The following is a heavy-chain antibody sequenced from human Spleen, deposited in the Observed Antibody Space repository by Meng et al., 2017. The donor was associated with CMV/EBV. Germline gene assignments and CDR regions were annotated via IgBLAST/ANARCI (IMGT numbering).Heavy chain of an antibody. CDR2: IKQDGSEK. CDR3: ARVGYCSSTSCYKWWDY. V-gene: IGHV3-7*01. Sequence: GESLKISCAASGFTFSSYGMHWVRQAPGKGLEWVANIKQDGSEKYYVDSVKGRFTISRDNAKNSLYLQMNSLRAEDTAVYYCARVGYCSSTSCYKWWDYWGQGTLVTVSS. J-gene: IGHJ4*02. D-gene: IGHD2-2*02. CDR1: GFTFSSYG.